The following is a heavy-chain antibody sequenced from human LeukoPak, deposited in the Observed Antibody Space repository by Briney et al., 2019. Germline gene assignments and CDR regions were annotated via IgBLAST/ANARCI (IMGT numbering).Heavy chain of an antibody. D-gene: IGHD2-21*02. CDR1: GYTFTGYY. CDR3: ARAKLDDCGGVCDQYFQH. V-gene: IGHV1-2*02. Sequence: ASVKVSCKASGYTFTGYYMHWVRQAPGQGLEWMGWINPNSGGTNFAQKFQGRVTLTRDTSINTAYMELSSLRSDDTAVYYCARAKLDDCGGVCDQYFQHWGQGTLVTVSS. CDR2: INPNSGGT. J-gene: IGHJ1*01.